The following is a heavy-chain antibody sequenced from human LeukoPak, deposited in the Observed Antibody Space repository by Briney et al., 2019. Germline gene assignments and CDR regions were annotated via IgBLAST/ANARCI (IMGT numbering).Heavy chain of an antibody. CDR1: GFTFSSYV. J-gene: IGHJ6*03. Sequence: GGSLRLSCAASGFTFSSYVMHWVRQAPGKGLEWVAIISYDGSNEYYADSVKGRFTISRDNSKNSLYLQMNSLRAEDTALYYCAKDVMAARGYYMDVWGKGTTVTVSS. CDR2: ISYDGSNE. V-gene: IGHV3-30*04. D-gene: IGHD6-6*01. CDR3: AKDVMAARGYYMDV.